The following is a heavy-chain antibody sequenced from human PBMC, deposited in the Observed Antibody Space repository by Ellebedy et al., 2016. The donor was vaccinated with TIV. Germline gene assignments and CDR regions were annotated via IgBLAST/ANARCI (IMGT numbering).Heavy chain of an antibody. D-gene: IGHD3-9*01. V-gene: IGHV4-34*01. CDR1: GGSFSGYY. Sequence: GSLRLXCAVYGGSFSGYYWSWIRQPPGKGLEWIGEINHSGSTNYNPSLKSRVTISVDTSKNQFSLKLSSVTAADTAVYYCARVRYFDWLLPLDYWGQGTLVTVSS. J-gene: IGHJ4*02. CDR3: ARVRYFDWLLPLDY. CDR2: INHSGST.